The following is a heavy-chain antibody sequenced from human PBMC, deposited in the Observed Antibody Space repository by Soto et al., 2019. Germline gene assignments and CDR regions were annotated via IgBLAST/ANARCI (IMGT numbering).Heavy chain of an antibody. J-gene: IGHJ4*02. CDR1: GYTLTELS. V-gene: IGHV1-24*01. CDR2: FDPEDGET. Sequence: RASVMVSCKVSGYTLTELSMHWVRQAPGKGLEWMGGFDPEDGETIYAQKFQGRVTMTEDTSTDTAYMELSSLRSEDTAVYYCATGGMIVVPLDYWGQGTLVTVSS. D-gene: IGHD3-22*01. CDR3: ATGGMIVVPLDY.